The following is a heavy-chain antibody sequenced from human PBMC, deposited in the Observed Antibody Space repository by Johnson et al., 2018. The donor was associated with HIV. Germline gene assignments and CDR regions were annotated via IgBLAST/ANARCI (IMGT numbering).Heavy chain of an antibody. CDR1: GFTFSSYA. V-gene: IGHV3-13*01. Sequence: VQLVESGGGLVQPGGSLRLSCAASGFTFSSYAMSWVRQAQGKGLEWVSAIGTAGDTYYPGSVKGRFTISRENAKNSLYLQMNSLRAEDTAVYYCARDRGTMIVVGSAFDIWGQGTRVTVSS. CDR3: ARDRGTMIVVGSAFDI. D-gene: IGHD3-22*01. J-gene: IGHJ3*02. CDR2: IGTAGDT.